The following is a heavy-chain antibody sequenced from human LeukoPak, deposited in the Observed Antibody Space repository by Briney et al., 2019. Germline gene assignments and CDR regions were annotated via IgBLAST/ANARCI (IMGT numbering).Heavy chain of an antibody. J-gene: IGHJ3*02. CDR2: IIRDGTGT. CDR1: GFTLSSKV. CDR3: ARAVGYGAGSYGFDI. D-gene: IGHD3-10*01. Sequence: GGSLRLSCAASGFTLSSKVMHWVRQAPGTGLVWVSRIIRDGTGTDYADSVKGRFTISRDIATNTLYLQMNSLRAEDTAVYYCARAVGYGAGSYGFDIWRQGTTVTVSS. V-gene: IGHV3-74*01.